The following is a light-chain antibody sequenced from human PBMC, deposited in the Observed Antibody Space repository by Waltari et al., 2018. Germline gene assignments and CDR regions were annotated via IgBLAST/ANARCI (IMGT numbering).Light chain of an antibody. CDR3: LLWDTTTWV. Sequence: QTVVTQEPPRPVSPGGTVTPTGAPSSGTVIRGYHPNWFQQKPGQAPRALIYRTTNRHSWTPFRFSGSLLGGKAALTLSGVQPEDEADYYCLLWDTTTWVFGGGTKLTVL. CDR1: SGTVIRGYH. CDR2: RTT. J-gene: IGLJ3*02. V-gene: IGLV7-43*01.